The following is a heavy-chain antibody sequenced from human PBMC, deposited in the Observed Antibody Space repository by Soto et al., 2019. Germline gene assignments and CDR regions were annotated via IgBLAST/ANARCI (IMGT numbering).Heavy chain of an antibody. CDR1: GFTFSSYA. D-gene: IGHD3-10*01. V-gene: IGHV3-23*01. J-gene: IGHJ4*02. CDR2: IRGSGGST. Sequence: PGGSLRLSCVASGFTFSSYAMSWVRQAPGKGLEWVSAIRGSGGSTYYAENGKGKFTNTRNNTKKTQYLKMNSLRAEDTAVYYCAKGTSSGDFDYWGQGP. CDR3: AKGTSSGDFDY.